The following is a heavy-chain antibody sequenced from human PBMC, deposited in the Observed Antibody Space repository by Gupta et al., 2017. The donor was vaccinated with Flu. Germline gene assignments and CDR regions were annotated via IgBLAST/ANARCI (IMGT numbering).Heavy chain of an antibody. Sequence: SGSTYYNPSLKSRVTISVDTSKNQFSLKLSSVTAADTAVYYCAREADLRSYGSGSYGPVHYFDYWGQGTLVTVSS. D-gene: IGHD3-10*01. V-gene: IGHV4-31*02. CDR3: AREADLRSYGSGSYGPVHYFDY. CDR2: SGST. J-gene: IGHJ4*02.